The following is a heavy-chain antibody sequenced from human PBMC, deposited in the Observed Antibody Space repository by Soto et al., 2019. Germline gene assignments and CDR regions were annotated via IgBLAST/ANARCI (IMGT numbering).Heavy chain of an antibody. CDR3: ASMAELGYCSSTSCFDY. D-gene: IGHD2-2*01. V-gene: IGHV4-31*03. J-gene: IGHJ4*02. Sequence: SETLSLTCTVSGDSISSGGYYWSWIRQHPGKGLEWIGYIYYSGSTYYNPSLKSRVTISVDTSKNQFSLKLSSVTAADTAVYFCASMAELGYCSSTSCFDYWGQGTLVTVSS. CDR1: GDSISSGGYY. CDR2: IYYSGST.